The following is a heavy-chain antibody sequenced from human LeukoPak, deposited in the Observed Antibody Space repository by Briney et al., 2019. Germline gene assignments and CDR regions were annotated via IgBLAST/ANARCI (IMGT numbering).Heavy chain of an antibody. V-gene: IGHV3-48*03. J-gene: IGHJ6*02. CDR1: GFTFSSYE. CDR2: ISGSGSTI. CDR3: ARDGFRYTSSSGRYYYYGMGV. Sequence: GGSLRLSCAASGFTFSSYEMNWVRQAPGKGLEWVSYISGSGSTIYYADSVMGRFTISRDNAKNSLYLQMNSLRAEDTAVYYCARDGFRYTSSSGRYYYYGMGVWAQGTTVTVSS. D-gene: IGHD6-6*01.